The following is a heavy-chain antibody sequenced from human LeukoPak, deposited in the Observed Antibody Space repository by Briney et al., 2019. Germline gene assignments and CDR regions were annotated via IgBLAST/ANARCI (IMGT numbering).Heavy chain of an antibody. CDR3: ARVWGGAAAGTGFDY. CDR1: GYTFTSYA. Sequence: GASVKVSCKASGYTFTSYAMHWVRQAPGQRLEWMGWTNAGNGNTKYSQKFQGRVTITRDTSASTAYMELSSLRSEDTAVYYCARVWGGAAAGTGFDYWGQGTLVTVSS. V-gene: IGHV1-3*01. J-gene: IGHJ4*02. CDR2: TNAGNGNT. D-gene: IGHD6-13*01.